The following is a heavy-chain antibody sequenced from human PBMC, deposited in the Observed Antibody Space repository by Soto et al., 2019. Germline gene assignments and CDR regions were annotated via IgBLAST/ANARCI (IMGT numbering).Heavy chain of an antibody. J-gene: IGHJ5*02. CDR3: AREYCSSTSCYTNWFDP. D-gene: IGHD2-2*02. CDR2: IYYSGST. V-gene: IGHV4-59*01. Sequence: PSETLSLTCTVSGGSISSYYWSWIRQPPGKGLEWIGYIYYSGSTNYNPSLKSRVTISVDTSKNQFSLKLSSVTAADTAVYYCAREYCSSTSCYTNWFDPWGQGTLVTVS. CDR1: GGSISSYY.